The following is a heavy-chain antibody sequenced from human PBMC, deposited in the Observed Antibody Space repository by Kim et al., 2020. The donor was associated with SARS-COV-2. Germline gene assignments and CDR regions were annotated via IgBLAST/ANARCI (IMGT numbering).Heavy chain of an antibody. D-gene: IGHD3-10*01. CDR1: GFTFSDYA. CDR3: GRERFGGSFDY. CDR2: INAGNGNT. V-gene: IGHV1-3*01. Sequence: ASVKVSCKASGFTFSDYAMYWVRQAPGQRLEWMGWINAGNGNTRYSQKFQGRVTITWDTSASTAYMDLTSLRFEDTAVYYCGRERFGGSFDYLGQGTLAT. J-gene: IGHJ4*02.